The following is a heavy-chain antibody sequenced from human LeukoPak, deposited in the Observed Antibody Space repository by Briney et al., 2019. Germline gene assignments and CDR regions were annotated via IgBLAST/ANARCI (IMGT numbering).Heavy chain of an antibody. V-gene: IGHV3-11*01. CDR3: ARDRHYYGSGCYYRGYYFDY. Sequence: PGGSLRLSCAASGFTFSDYYMSWIRQAPGKGLEWVSYISSSGSTIYYADSVKGRFTISRDNAKNSLYLQMNSLRAEDTAVYYCARDRHYYGSGCYYRGYYFDYWGQGTLVTVSS. CDR1: GFTFSDYY. J-gene: IGHJ4*02. D-gene: IGHD3-10*01. CDR2: ISSSGSTI.